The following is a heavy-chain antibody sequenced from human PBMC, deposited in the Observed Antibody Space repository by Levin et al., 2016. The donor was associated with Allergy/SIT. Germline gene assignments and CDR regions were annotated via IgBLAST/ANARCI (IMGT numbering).Heavy chain of an antibody. CDR2: IYYSGST. D-gene: IGHD6-19*01. CDR3: ARVRKQSRHWYFDL. Sequence: SETLSLTCTVSGGSVSSGSYYWSWIRQPPGKGLEWIGYIYYSGSTNYNPSLKSRVTISVDTSKNQFSLKLSSVTAADTAVYYCARVRKQSRHWYFDLWGRGTLVTVSS. V-gene: IGHV4-61*01. J-gene: IGHJ2*01. CDR1: GGSVSSGSYY.